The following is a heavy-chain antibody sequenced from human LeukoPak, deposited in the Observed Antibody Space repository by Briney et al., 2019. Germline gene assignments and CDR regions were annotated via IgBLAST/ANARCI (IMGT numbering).Heavy chain of an antibody. V-gene: IGHV3-23*01. CDR3: ASGGIYYGAAFVF. D-gene: IGHD1-26*01. Sequence: GGSLRLSCAASGFTFSSYGMSWVRQAPGKGLEWVSAISGSGGSTYYADSVKGRFTISRDNSKNTLYLQMNSLRAEDTALYYCASGGIYYGAAFVFWGQGTLVTVSS. CDR2: ISGSGGST. J-gene: IGHJ4*02. CDR1: GFTFSSYG.